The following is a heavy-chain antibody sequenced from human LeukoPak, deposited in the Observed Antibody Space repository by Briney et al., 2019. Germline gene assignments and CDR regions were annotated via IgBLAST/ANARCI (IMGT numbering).Heavy chain of an antibody. CDR1: GFTFGDYA. D-gene: IGHD5-18*01. V-gene: IGHV3-49*03. CDR3: TRARRLLYSYGPLDY. J-gene: IGHJ4*02. Sequence: PGGSLRLSCTASGFTFGDYAMSWFRQAPGKGLEWEGFIRSKAYGGTTEYAASVKGRFTISRDDSKSIAYLQMNSLKTEDTAVYYCTRARRLLYSYGPLDYWGQGTLVTVSS. CDR2: IRSKAYGGTT.